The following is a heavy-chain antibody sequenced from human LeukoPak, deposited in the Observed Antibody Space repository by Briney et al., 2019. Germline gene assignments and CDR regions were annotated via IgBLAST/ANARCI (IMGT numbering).Heavy chain of an antibody. V-gene: IGHV1-24*01. D-gene: IGHD6-13*01. Sequence: ASVKLSCKVSGYTLTEFSIHWVRRVPGKGLEWMGGFDPEDGETIYAQMFQGRVIMTEDTSSDTAFMVLSILRSDDTAVYFCTAITAAGQRGSSFDYWGQGTLVTVSS. CDR3: TAITAAGQRGSSFDY. J-gene: IGHJ4*02. CDR1: GYTLTEFS. CDR2: FDPEDGET.